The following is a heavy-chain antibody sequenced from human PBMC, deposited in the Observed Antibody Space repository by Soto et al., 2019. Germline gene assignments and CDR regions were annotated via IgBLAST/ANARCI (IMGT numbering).Heavy chain of an antibody. CDR1: GFTFSDSG. J-gene: IGHJ4*02. D-gene: IGHD1-1*01. CDR2: MRSKANKYAT. CDR3: TRSTGTGTDY. Sequence: EVQLVESGGGLVQPGGSLKLSCAASGFTFSDSGMHWVRQASGKGLEWVCRMRSKANKYATAYAASVKGRLTVSRDDSKNTVYLQMNSLKTEDTAVYYCTRSTGTGTDYWGQGTLVSVSS. V-gene: IGHV3-73*02.